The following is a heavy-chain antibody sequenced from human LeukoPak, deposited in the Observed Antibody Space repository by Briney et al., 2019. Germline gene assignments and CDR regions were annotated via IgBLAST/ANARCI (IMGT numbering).Heavy chain of an antibody. D-gene: IGHD4-17*01. V-gene: IGHV3-49*04. J-gene: IGHJ4*02. CDR2: IRSKAYGGTT. CDR3: TRDHNAAGDYVTFDY. CDR1: GFTFGDYA. Sequence: PGGSLRLSCTASGFTFGDYAMSWVRQAPGKGLEWVGFIRSKAYGGTTEYAASVKGRFTISRDDSKSIAYLQMNSLKTEDTAVYYCTRDHNAAGDYVTFDYWGQGTLVTVSS.